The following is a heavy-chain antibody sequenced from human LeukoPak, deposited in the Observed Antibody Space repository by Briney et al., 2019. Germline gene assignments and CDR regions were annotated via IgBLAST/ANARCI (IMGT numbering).Heavy chain of an antibody. V-gene: IGHV3-23*01. CDR1: GFTFSSYG. J-gene: IGHJ4*02. D-gene: IGHD2-15*01. Sequence: GGSLRLSCAASGFTFSSYGMHWVRQAPGKGLEWVSGISGSGGGTYYADSVKGRFTISRDNSKNTLDLQMNSLRAEDTAVYYCAKDVIRVVAATHFDYWGQGTLVTVSS. CDR2: ISGSGGGT. CDR3: AKDVIRVVAATHFDY.